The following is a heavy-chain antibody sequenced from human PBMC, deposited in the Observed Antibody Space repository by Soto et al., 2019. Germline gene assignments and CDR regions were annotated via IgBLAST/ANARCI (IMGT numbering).Heavy chain of an antibody. D-gene: IGHD3-16*02. J-gene: IGHJ3*01. Sequence: PSETLSLTCTASGASVRDYNWNWIRQPPGRGLEWIGFIHHTGSNTYSPSLRSRVTMSVDTSRNQFSLMMTSVAAADTAVYYCAKWGYPAMQAFDFCGQGTVVT. CDR1: GASVRDYN. V-gene: IGHV4-59*02. CDR2: IHHTGSN. CDR3: AKWGYPAMQAFDF.